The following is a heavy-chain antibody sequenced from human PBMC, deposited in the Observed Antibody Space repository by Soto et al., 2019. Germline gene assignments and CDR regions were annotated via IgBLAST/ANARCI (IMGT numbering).Heavy chain of an antibody. V-gene: IGHV1-69*13. CDR2: IIPIFGTA. D-gene: IGHD6-19*01. Sequence: GASVKVSFNASGGTFSSYAISWVRQAPGQGLEWMGGIIPIFGTANYAQKFQGRVTITADESTSTAYMELSSLRSEDTAVYYCARGERQWPDGNDIWGQGTMVTVS. CDR3: ARGERQWPDGNDI. J-gene: IGHJ3*02. CDR1: GGTFSSYA.